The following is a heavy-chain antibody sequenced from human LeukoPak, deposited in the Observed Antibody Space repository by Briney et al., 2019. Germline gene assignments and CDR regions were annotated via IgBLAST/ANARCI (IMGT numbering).Heavy chain of an antibody. D-gene: IGHD1-26*01. J-gene: IGHJ4*02. Sequence: ASVKVSCKASGYTFTSYDINWVRQATGQGLEWMGWMNPNSGNTNYAQKLQGRVTMTTDTSTSTAYMELRSLRSDDTAVYYCARETSGDYWGQGTLVTVSS. CDR2: MNPNSGNT. CDR3: ARETSGDY. CDR1: GYTFTSYD. V-gene: IGHV1-18*01.